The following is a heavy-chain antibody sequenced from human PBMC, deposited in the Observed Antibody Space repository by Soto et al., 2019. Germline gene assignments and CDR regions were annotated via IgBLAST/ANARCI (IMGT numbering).Heavy chain of an antibody. CDR3: ARQQLLPFYYALDV. CDR1: GGSISGYY. D-gene: IGHD6-13*01. Sequence: QVQLQESGPGLVKPSDTLSLTCTVSGGSISGYYWSWIRQPPGKGLESVGYIYYRGSTNYNPSLKSRVTMSVDTSRNQFSLKVNSVTAADTAVYYCARQQLLPFYYALDVWGQGTTVTVSS. CDR2: IYYRGST. J-gene: IGHJ6*02. V-gene: IGHV4-59*07.